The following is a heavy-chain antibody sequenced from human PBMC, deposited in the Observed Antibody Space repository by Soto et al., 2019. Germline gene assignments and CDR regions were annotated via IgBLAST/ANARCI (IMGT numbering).Heavy chain of an antibody. J-gene: IGHJ5*02. CDR2: LVPMFRSP. Sequence: QVPLVQSGAEIKRPGSSVKISCEGSGATFNMYAIAWVRQAPGQGLEWMGGLVPMFRSPKYARKSEGRVTIAADESTSTSSLEISSLKYEDTAIYYCARGTGRVYQLMSWGQGTLLTVS. V-gene: IGHV1-69*01. CDR3: ARGTGRVYQLMS. D-gene: IGHD2-8*01. CDR1: GATFNMYA.